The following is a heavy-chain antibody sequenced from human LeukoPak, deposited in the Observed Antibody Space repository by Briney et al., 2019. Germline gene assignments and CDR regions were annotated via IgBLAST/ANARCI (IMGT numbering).Heavy chain of an antibody. D-gene: IGHD4-17*01. CDR1: GGSFSGYY. CDR3: ARRALDYGDYDGWFDP. J-gene: IGHJ5*02. CDR2: INHSGST. V-gene: IGHV4-34*01. Sequence: PSETLSLTCAVYGGSFSGYYWSWIRQPPGKGLEWIGEINHSGSTNYNPSLKSRVTISVDTSKNQFSLKLSSVTAADTAVYYCARRALDYGDYDGWFDPWGQGTLVTVSS.